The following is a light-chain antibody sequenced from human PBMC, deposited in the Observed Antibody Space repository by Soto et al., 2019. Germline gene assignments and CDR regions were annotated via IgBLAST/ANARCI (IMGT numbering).Light chain of an antibody. CDR3: QQFGSSLYT. CDR2: DAS. J-gene: IGKJ2*01. V-gene: IGKV3-20*01. Sequence: EIVLTQSPGTLSLSPGERATLSCRASQSVSSSYLAWYQQKPGQAPRLLIYDASSRATGIPDRFSGSGSGTDFTLTISRLEPEDFAVYYWQQFGSSLYTFGPGTKLEIK. CDR1: QSVSSSY.